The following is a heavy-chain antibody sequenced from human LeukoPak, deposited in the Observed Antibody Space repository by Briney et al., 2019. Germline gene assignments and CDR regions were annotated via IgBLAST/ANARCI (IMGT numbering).Heavy chain of an antibody. CDR2: ISGSGGST. V-gene: IGHV3-23*01. Sequence: GGSLRLSCAASGFTFSSYAMSWVRQAPGKGLEWVSAISGSGGSTYYADSVKGRFTISRHNSKNTLYLQMNSLRAEDTAVYYCANGRWLQVQVDYWGQGTLVTVSS. CDR1: GFTFSSYA. CDR3: ANGRWLQVQVDY. J-gene: IGHJ4*02. D-gene: IGHD5-24*01.